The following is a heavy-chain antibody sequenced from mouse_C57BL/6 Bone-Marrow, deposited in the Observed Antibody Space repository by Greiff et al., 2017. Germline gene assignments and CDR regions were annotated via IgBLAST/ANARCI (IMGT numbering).Heavy chain of an antibody. J-gene: IGHJ1*03. CDR3: AGMGGVYWYFDV. CDR2: IHPNSGST. V-gene: IGHV1-64*01. D-gene: IGHD2-3*01. Sequence: QVQLQQPGAELVKPGASVKLSCKASGYTFTSYWMHWVKQRPGQGLEWIGMIHPNSGSTNYNEKFKSKATLTVDKSSSTAYMQLSSLTSEDSAVYYCAGMGGVYWYFDVWGTGTTVTVSS. CDR1: GYTFTSYW.